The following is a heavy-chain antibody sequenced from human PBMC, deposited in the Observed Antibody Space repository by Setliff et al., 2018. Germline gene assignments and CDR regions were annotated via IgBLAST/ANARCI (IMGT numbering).Heavy chain of an antibody. D-gene: IGHD3-22*01. CDR3: ARINFYVSSGHYYAPDY. CDR1: GFTFTDYG. CDR2: ISNYNTNT. J-gene: IGHJ4*02. Sequence: ASVKVSCKSSGFTFTDYGITWVRQAPGQGLEWMGWISNYNTNTNYAQKLQGRVAMTTDTSTSTAYMELRSLRSDDSAVYYCARINFYVSSGHYYAPDYWGQGTLVTVSS. V-gene: IGHV1-18*01.